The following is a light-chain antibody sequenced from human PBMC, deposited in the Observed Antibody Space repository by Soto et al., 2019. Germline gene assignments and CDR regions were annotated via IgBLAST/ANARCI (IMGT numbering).Light chain of an antibody. CDR1: QSVKSSY. V-gene: IGKV3-15*01. Sequence: EIVLTESRGTLSLSRWERATLPCIAGQSVKSSYLAWYQHKRGQAPRLLIYGASTRATGIPARFSGSGSGTEFTLTINSLQSEDFAVYYCQQYNNWPRTFGQGTKVDIK. CDR3: QQYNNWPRT. CDR2: GAS. J-gene: IGKJ1*01.